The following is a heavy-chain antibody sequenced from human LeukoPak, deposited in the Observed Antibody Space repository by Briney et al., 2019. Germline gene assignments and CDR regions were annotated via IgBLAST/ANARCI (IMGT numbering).Heavy chain of an antibody. CDR2: ISGSGGST. V-gene: IGHV3-23*01. CDR1: GFTFSSYA. Sequence: GGSLRLSCAASGFTFSSYAMSWVRQAPGKGLEWVSAISGSGGSTYYADSVKGRFTISRDNSKNTLYLQMNSLRAEDTAVYYCAKNFYGSGSYYPCDYWGQGTLVTVSS. J-gene: IGHJ4*02. CDR3: AKNFYGSGSYYPCDY. D-gene: IGHD3-10*01.